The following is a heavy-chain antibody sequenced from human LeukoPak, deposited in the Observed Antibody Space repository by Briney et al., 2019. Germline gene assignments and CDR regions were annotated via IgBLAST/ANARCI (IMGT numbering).Heavy chain of an antibody. CDR1: GGSISSYY. D-gene: IGHD3-22*01. CDR3: ARLRYDNSDYYYGNYYYMDV. CDR2: IYYSGST. V-gene: IGHV4-59*01. Sequence: SETLSLTCTVSGGSISSYYWSWIRQPPGKGLEWIGYIYYSGSTNYNPSLKSRVTISVDTSKNQFSLKLSSVTAADTAVYYCARLRYDNSDYYYGNYYYMDVWDKGTTVTISS. J-gene: IGHJ6*03.